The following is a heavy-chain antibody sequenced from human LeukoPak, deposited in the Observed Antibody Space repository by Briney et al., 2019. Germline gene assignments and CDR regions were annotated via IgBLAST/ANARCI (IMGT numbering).Heavy chain of an antibody. J-gene: IGHJ4*02. CDR3: AKRGVVIRVILVGFHKEAYYFDS. V-gene: IGHV3-23*01. Sequence: GGSLRLSCAVSGISLSNYGMSWVRQAPGKGLEWVAGISDSGGRTNYADSVKGRFTISRDNPKNTLYLQMNSLRAEDTAVYFCAKRGVVIRVILVGFHKEAYYFDSWGQGALVTVSS. D-gene: IGHD3-22*01. CDR2: ISDSGGRT. CDR1: GISLSNYG.